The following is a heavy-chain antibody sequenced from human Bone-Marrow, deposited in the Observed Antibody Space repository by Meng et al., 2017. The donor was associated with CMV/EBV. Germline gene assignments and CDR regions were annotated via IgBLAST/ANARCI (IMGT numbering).Heavy chain of an antibody. CDR1: GLTFSSYA. CDR2: IYCGGSST. D-gene: IGHD2-8*02. Sequence: FCAASGLTFSSYAMSWVRQAPGKGLEWVSVIYCGGSSTYYADSVKGRFTITRDNSKNTLYLQMNSLRAEDTAVYYCAKIRGVVWSGGVDYWGQGTLVTVSS. CDR3: AKIRGVVWSGGVDY. J-gene: IGHJ4*02. V-gene: IGHV3-23*03.